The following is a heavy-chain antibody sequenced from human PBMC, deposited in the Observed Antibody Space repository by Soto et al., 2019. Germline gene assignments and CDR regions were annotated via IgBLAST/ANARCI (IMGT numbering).Heavy chain of an antibody. CDR3: AREGDRLLFGELSIQNYGMDV. V-gene: IGHV1-18*01. Sequence: QVQLVQSGAEVKKPGASVKVSCKASGYTFTSYGISWVRQAPGQGLEWMGWISAYNGNTNYAQKLQGRVTMTTDTSTSTAYMELRSLRSDDTAVYYCAREGDRLLFGELSIQNYGMDVWGQGTTVTVS. J-gene: IGHJ6*02. D-gene: IGHD3-10*01. CDR2: ISAYNGNT. CDR1: GYTFTSYG.